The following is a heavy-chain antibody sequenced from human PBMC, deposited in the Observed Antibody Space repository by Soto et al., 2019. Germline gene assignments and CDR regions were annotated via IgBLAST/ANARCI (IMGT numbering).Heavy chain of an antibody. CDR3: ARDSTTSDYDFWSGYYKPLYYYGMDV. CDR1: GGTFSSYA. Sequence: SVKVSCKASGGTFSSYAISWVRQAPGQGLEWMGGIIPIFGTANYAQKFQGRVTITADESTSTAYMELSSLRSEDTAVYYCARDSTTSDYDFWSGYYKPLYYYGMDVWGQGTTVTVSS. J-gene: IGHJ6*02. D-gene: IGHD3-3*01. CDR2: IIPIFGTA. V-gene: IGHV1-69*13.